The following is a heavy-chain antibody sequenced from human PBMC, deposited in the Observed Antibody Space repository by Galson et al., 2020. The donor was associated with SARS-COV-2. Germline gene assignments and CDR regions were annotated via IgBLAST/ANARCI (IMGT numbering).Heavy chain of an antibody. Sequence: ETSETLSLTCTVSGGSISIGSYYWGWIRQSPGKGLEWIGNSDDSGTNNYNPSLKSRVTISVDTSKNQFSLKLSSVTAADTALYYCTRHSPYFYDSSVAYYFEYWGRGTLVTVSS. V-gene: IGHV4-39*01. J-gene: IGHJ4*02. D-gene: IGHD3-22*01. CDR2: SDDSGTN. CDR1: GGSISIGSYY. CDR3: TRHSPYFYDSSVAYYFEY.